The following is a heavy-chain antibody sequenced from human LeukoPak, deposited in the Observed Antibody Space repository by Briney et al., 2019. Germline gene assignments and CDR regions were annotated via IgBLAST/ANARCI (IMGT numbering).Heavy chain of an antibody. V-gene: IGHV3-23*01. Sequence: GGSLRLSCAASGFTFSTYAMNWVRQAPGKGLEWVSIISGSGGATYYADSVRGRFSISRDNSNDTLHLQMNSLRADDTAIYYCAVTRGGDYIYDAFDIRGQGTMVTGSS. D-gene: IGHD3-16*01. CDR2: ISGSGGAT. J-gene: IGHJ3*02. CDR3: AVTRGGDYIYDAFDI. CDR1: GFTFSTYA.